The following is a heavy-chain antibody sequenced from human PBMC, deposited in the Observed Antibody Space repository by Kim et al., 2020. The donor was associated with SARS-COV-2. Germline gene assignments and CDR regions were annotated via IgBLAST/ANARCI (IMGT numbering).Heavy chain of an antibody. D-gene: IGHD6-19*01. CDR2: IIPIFGTA. CDR3: ARRGSSGWWGSFDI. V-gene: IGHV1-69*13. Sequence: SVKVSCKASGGTFSSYAISWVRQAPGQGLEWMGGIIPIFGTANYAQKFQGRVTITADESTSTAYMELSSLRSEDTAVYYCARRGSSGWWGSFDIWGQGTMVTVSS. CDR1: GGTFSSYA. J-gene: IGHJ3*02.